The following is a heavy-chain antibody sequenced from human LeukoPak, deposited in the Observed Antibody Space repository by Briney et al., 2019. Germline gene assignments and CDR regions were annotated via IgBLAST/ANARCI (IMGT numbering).Heavy chain of an antibody. V-gene: IGHV3-21*01. CDR3: ARGGTGTTSYYGMDV. Sequence: GGSLRLSCAASGFTFSSYSMNWVRQAPGKGLEWVSSIISSSSYIYYADSVKGRFTISRDNAKNSLYLQMNSLRAEDTAVYYCARGGTGTTSYYGMDVWGQGTTVTVSS. D-gene: IGHD1-7*01. CDR2: IISSSSYI. CDR1: GFTFSSYS. J-gene: IGHJ6*02.